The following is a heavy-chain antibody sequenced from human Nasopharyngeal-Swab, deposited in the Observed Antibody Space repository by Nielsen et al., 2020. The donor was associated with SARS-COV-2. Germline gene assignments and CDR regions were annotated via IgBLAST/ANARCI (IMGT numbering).Heavy chain of an antibody. CDR2: IYYSGST. CDR3: ARVYYYYYYMDV. CDR1: GGSISSGDYY. V-gene: IGHV4-30-4*01. Sequence: SETLSLTCTVSGGSISSGDYYWSWIRQPPGKGLEWIGYIYYSGSTYYNPSLKSRVTISVDTSKNQFSLKLSSVTAADTAVYYCARVYYYYYYMDVWGKGATVTVPS. J-gene: IGHJ6*03.